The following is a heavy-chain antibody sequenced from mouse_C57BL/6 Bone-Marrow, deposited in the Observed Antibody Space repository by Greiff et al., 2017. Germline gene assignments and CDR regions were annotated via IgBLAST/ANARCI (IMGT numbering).Heavy chain of an antibody. Sequence: EVHLVESGGGLVQPGGSLSLSCAASGFTFTDYYMSWVRQPPGKALEWLGFIRNKANGYTTEYSASVKGRFTISRDNSQSILYLQMNALRAEDSATYYCARSPYYYGRNAMDYWGQGTSVTVSS. D-gene: IGHD1-1*01. CDR3: ARSPYYYGRNAMDY. CDR1: GFTFTDYY. V-gene: IGHV7-3*01. CDR2: IRNKANGYTT. J-gene: IGHJ4*01.